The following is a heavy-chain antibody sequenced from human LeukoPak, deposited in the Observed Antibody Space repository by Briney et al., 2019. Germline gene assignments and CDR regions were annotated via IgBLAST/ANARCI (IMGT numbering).Heavy chain of an antibody. J-gene: IGHJ4*02. Sequence: ASVKVSCKASGYTFTGYYMHWVRQAPGQGLXXMGWINPNSGGTNYAQKFQGRVTMTRDTSISTAYMELSRLRSDDTAVYYCARLADSSGYYLIYYFDYWGQGTLVTVSS. D-gene: IGHD3-22*01. CDR1: GYTFTGYY. CDR2: INPNSGGT. V-gene: IGHV1-2*02. CDR3: ARLADSSGYYLIYYFDY.